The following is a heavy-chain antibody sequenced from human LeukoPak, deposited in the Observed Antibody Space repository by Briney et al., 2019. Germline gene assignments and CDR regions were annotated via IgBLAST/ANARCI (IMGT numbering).Heavy chain of an antibody. CDR2: IIPILGIA. CDR1: GGTFSSYT. V-gene: IGHV1-69*04. D-gene: IGHD2-21*01. J-gene: IGHJ4*02. CDR3: AREAAYCGGDCLYYFDY. Sequence: GASVKVSCKASGGTFSSYTISWVRQAPGQGLEWMGRIIPILGIANYAQEFQGRVTITADKFTSTAYMELSSLRSEDTAVYYCAREAAYCGGDCLYYFDYWGQGTLVTVSS.